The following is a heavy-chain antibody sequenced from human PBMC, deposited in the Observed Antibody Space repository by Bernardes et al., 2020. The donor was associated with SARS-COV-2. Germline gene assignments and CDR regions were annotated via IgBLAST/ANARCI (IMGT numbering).Heavy chain of an antibody. Sequence: ASVKVSCKASGYTFTRYDITWVRQAPGQGLEWMGWISGYNGKTSYSQNLQGRLSMTIDTSTRTAYMELRSLRSDDTAVYYCARGLGYSSDGFCPSGLINDYWGPG. CDR2: ISGYNGKT. V-gene: IGHV1-18*01. CDR1: GYTFTRYD. D-gene: IGHD2-15*01. CDR3: ARGLGYSSDGFCPSGLINDY. J-gene: IGHJ4*02.